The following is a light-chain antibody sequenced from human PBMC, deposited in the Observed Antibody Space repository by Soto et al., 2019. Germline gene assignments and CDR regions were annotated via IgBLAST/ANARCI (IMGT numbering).Light chain of an antibody. J-gene: IGKJ2*01. CDR1: QSVSSSY. CDR3: QQYGSSSFT. Sequence: DIVLTQSPGTLSLSSGERATLSCRASQSVSSSYLAWYQQKPGQAPRLLVYATSSRATGIPDRFSGSGSGTDFTLTISRLEPEDFAVYYCQQYGSSSFTFGQGTKVDIK. CDR2: ATS. V-gene: IGKV3-20*01.